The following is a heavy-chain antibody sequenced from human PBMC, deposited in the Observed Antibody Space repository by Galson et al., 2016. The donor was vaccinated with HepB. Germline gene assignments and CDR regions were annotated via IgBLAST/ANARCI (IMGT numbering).Heavy chain of an antibody. V-gene: IGHV1-2*04. CDR3: AREPLTMVRGSPLYGMDV. Sequence: SVKVSCKASGYTFIGYYIHWVRQAPGQGLEWMGWINPNSGGTNYAQKFQGWVTVTRDTSISKAYMEVSRLGADDTAVYYCAREPLTMVRGSPLYGMDVWGQGTTITVSS. J-gene: IGHJ6*02. CDR2: INPNSGGT. D-gene: IGHD3-10*01. CDR1: GYTFIGYY.